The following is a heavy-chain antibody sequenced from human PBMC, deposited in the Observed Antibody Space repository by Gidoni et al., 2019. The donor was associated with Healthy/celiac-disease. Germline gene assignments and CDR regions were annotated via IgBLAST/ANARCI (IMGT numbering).Heavy chain of an antibody. Sequence: EVQLLESGGGLVQPGGSLRLSCAASGFTFSSYAMSWVRQAQGKGLECVSSISGSGVSTYYAASVKGRFTISRYNSKNTLYLQMNSLRAEDTAVYYCAKWGGVVAAPNGFDYWGQGTLVTVSS. CDR1: GFTFSSYA. V-gene: IGHV3-23*01. CDR2: ISGSGVST. J-gene: IGHJ4*02. CDR3: AKWGGVVAAPNGFDY. D-gene: IGHD2-15*01.